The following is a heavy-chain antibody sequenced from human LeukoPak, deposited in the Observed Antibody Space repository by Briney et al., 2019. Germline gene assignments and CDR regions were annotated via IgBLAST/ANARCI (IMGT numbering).Heavy chain of an antibody. CDR2: ISYDGSNK. J-gene: IGHJ4*02. V-gene: IGHV3-30*03. D-gene: IGHD3-9*01. Sequence: GGSLRLSCAASGFTFSSYGMHWVRQAPGKGLEWVAVISYDGSNKYYADSVKGRFTISRDNSKNTLYLQMNSLRAEDTAVYYCARAPDWFISYYFDYWGQGTLVTVSS. CDR3: ARAPDWFISYYFDY. CDR1: GFTFSSYG.